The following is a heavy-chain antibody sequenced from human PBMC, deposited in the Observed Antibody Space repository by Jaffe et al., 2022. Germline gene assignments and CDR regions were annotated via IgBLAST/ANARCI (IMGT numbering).Heavy chain of an antibody. CDR3: ARVDQLLLRGYYYYYMDV. D-gene: IGHD2-2*01. Sequence: QVQLQQWGAGLLKPSETLSLTCAVYGGSFSGYYWSWIRQPPGKGLEWIGEINHSGSTNYNPSLKSRVTISVDTSKNQFSLKLSSVTAADTAVYYCARVDQLLLRGYYYYYMDVWGKGTTVTVSS. V-gene: IGHV4-34*01. J-gene: IGHJ6*03. CDR2: INHSGST. CDR1: GGSFSGYY.